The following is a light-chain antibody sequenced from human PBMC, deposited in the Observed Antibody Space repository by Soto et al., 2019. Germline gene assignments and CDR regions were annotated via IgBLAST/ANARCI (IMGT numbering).Light chain of an antibody. J-gene: IGLJ1*01. Sequence: QSVLTQPASVSGSPGQPITISCTGTSSDVGGYNYVSWYQQHPGKAPKLMIYDVSNRPSGVSNRFSGSKSGNTASLTISGLQAEDEADYYCSSYTSSSTLSYVFGTGTRSPS. CDR2: DVS. CDR1: SSDVGGYNY. V-gene: IGLV2-14*01. CDR3: SSYTSSSTLSYV.